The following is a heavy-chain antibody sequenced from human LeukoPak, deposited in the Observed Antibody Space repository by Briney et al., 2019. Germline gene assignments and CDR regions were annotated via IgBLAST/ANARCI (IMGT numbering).Heavy chain of an antibody. V-gene: IGHV3-48*01. CDR2: ISSHSSTI. D-gene: IGHD4-11*01. CDR1: GFTFSRFG. J-gene: IGHJ4*02. Sequence: GGSLRLPCAASGFTFSRFGMNCVRQAPGKGLEWVSYISSHSSTIYYADSVKGRFTISRDDAKNSLYLQMNSLRADDTAVYYCARGSTSNSIDYWGQGTLVTVSS. CDR3: ARGSTSNSIDY.